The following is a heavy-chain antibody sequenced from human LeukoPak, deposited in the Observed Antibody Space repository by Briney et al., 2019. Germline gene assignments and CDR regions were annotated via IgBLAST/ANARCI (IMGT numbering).Heavy chain of an antibody. CDR2: INPSGGST. Sequence: ASVKVSCKASGYTFTSYAMNWVRQAPGQGLEWMGIINPSGGSTSYAQKFQGRVTMTRDMSTSTVYMELRSLRSDDTAVYYCARDALPEYYYGSGSLDPWGQGTLVTVSS. CDR1: GYTFTSYA. D-gene: IGHD3-10*01. J-gene: IGHJ5*02. CDR3: ARDALPEYYYGSGSLDP. V-gene: IGHV1-46*01.